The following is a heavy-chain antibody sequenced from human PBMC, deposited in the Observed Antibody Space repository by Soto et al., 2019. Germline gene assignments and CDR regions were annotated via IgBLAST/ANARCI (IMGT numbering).Heavy chain of an antibody. D-gene: IGHD5-12*01. V-gene: IGHV3-48*03. CDR3: AKEWTPRRAFDH. J-gene: IGHJ4*02. CDR1: GFTFIIYE. Sequence: PGGSLRLSCAASGFTFIIYEMNWVRQAPGKGLEWVSYVSSSGSAIYYADSVKGRFTISRDNAKKSLYLQMNSLRSEDTAVYYCAKEWTPRRAFDHWGQGTLVTVSS. CDR2: VSSSGSAI.